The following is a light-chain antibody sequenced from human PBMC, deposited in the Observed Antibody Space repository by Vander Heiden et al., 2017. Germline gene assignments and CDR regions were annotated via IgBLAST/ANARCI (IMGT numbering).Light chain of an antibody. J-gene: IGLJ2*01. CDR1: SSNIGSNY. V-gene: IGLV1-47*02. CDR3: AAWDDSLSGVV. Sequence: QSVLPQPPSASGTPGQRVTISCSGSSSNIGSNYVYWYQQLPGTAPKLLIYSNKQRPSGVPDRFSGSKSGTSASLAISGLRSEDEADYYCAAWDDSLSGVVFGGGTKLTVL. CDR2: SNK.